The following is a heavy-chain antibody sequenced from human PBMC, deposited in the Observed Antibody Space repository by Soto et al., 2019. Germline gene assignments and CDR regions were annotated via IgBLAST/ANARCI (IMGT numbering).Heavy chain of an antibody. CDR1: GGSISSSNW. D-gene: IGHD3-3*01. J-gene: IGHJ6*02. V-gene: IGHV4-4*02. CDR3: ASRPQLWSHYYYYGMDV. Sequence: SETLSLTCAVSGGSISSSNWWSWVRQPPGKGLEWIGEIYHSGSTNYNPSLKSRVTISVDKSKNQLSLKLSSVTAADTAVYYCASRPQLWSHYYYYGMDVWGQGTTVTVSS. CDR2: IYHSGST.